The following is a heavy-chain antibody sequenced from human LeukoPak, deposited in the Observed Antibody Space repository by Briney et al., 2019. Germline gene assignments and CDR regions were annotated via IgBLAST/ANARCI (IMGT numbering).Heavy chain of an antibody. CDR3: ARPDDSESFYRANHY. D-gene: IGHD3-10*01. V-gene: IGHV3-30*04. CDR1: GFSFNSYP. CDR2: ISNDGNNK. J-gene: IGHJ4*02. Sequence: QSGGSLTLSCAASGFSFNSYPMHWVRQAPGKGLEWVAVISNDGNNKYYADSVKGRFTISRDNSNNTLSLQMNGLRVEDTAVYYCARPDDSESFYRANHYWGRGTLVTVS.